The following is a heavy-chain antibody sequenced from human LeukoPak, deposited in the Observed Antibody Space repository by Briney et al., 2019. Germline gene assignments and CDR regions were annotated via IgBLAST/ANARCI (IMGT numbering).Heavy chain of an antibody. CDR1: GYTFTGYY. Sequence: ASVKVSCKASGYTFTGYYMNWVRQAPGQGLAWMGWINSDSGFTKYAQKFQGRVTMTRDTSITTVYMDLTRLTSDDTAVYYCARNFDMKGFDAWGQGTLVTVSS. V-gene: IGHV1-2*02. CDR3: ARNFDMKGFDA. D-gene: IGHD3-9*01. CDR2: INSDSGFT. J-gene: IGHJ5*02.